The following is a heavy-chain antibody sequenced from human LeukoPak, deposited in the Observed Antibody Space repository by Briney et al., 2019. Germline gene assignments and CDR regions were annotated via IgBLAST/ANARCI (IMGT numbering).Heavy chain of an antibody. CDR3: VAGVALDY. V-gene: IGHV3-11*01. Sequence: PGGSLRLSCTASGLNFSVYYRTWIRQAPGNGLGAPGNGLEWLSHISKTGTSIYYADSVRGRFTISRDNAKNSLYLHTNSLRAEDTAVYYCVAGVALDYWGQGALVTVSS. CDR1: GLNFSVYY. D-gene: IGHD3-3*01. J-gene: IGHJ4*02. CDR2: ISKTGTSI.